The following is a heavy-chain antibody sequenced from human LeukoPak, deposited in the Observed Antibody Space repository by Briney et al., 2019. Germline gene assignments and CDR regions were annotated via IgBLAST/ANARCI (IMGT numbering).Heavy chain of an antibody. D-gene: IGHD1-1*01. CDR3: GRDRGTWDDDGFDY. CDR2: TYISAST. CDR1: SGSINSYY. V-gene: IGHV4-4*07. Sequence: SETLSLNCTVCSGSINSYYWRWHRQPAGKGLEWIGRTYISASTNYNPSLKSRATMAVDTSKTPYSLKLSPVTAAATAEYYAGRDRGTWDDDGFDYWGQGTLVTVSS. J-gene: IGHJ4*02.